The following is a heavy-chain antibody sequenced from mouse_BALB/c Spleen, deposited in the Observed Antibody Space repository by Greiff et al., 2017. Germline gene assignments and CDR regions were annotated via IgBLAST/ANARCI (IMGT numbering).Heavy chain of an antibody. CDR1: GFNIKDTY. CDR3: ASPPLGGGFAY. Sequence: EVQLQQSGAELVKPGASVKLSCTASGFNIKDTYMHWVKQRPEQGLEWIGRIDPANGNTKYDPKFQGKATITADTSSNTAYLQLSSLTSEDTAVYYCASPPLGGGFAYWGQGTLVTVSA. J-gene: IGHJ3*01. D-gene: IGHD4-1*01. CDR2: IDPANGNT. V-gene: IGHV14-3*02.